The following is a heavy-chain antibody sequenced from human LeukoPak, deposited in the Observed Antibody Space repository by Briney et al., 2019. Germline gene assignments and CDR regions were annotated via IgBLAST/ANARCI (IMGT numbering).Heavy chain of an antibody. CDR2: IYYSGST. J-gene: IGHJ3*02. Sequence: SETLSLTCTVSGGSISSGDYYWSWIRQPPGKGLEWIGYIYYSGSTYYNPSLKSRVTISVDTSKNQFSLKLSSVTVADTAVYYCARDHGTKMVQLWTRDAFDIWGQGTMVTVSS. CDR1: GGSISSGDYY. D-gene: IGHD5-18*01. CDR3: ARDHGTKMVQLWTRDAFDI. V-gene: IGHV4-30-4*01.